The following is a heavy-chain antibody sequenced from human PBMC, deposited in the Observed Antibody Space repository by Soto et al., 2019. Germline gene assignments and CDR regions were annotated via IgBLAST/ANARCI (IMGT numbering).Heavy chain of an antibody. V-gene: IGHV3-11*05. CDR1: GFTFSDYY. Sequence: QVQLVESGGGLVKPGGSLRLSCAASGFTFSDYYMSWIRQAPGKGLEWVSYINSSSSYTNYADSVKGRFTISRDNAKNSLDLLMNSLRAEDTAIYYCARIIAAAGGLRYFDLWGRGTLVTVSS. CDR2: INSSSSYT. D-gene: IGHD6-13*01. CDR3: ARIIAAAGGLRYFDL. J-gene: IGHJ2*01.